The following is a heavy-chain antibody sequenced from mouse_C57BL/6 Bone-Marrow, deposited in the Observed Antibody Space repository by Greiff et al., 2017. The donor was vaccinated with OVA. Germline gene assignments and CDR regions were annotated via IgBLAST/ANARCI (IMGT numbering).Heavy chain of an antibody. CDR3: ARNSRYYYGSSTGFAY. V-gene: IGHV2-2*01. CDR2: IWSGGST. Sequence: QVHLKESGPGLVQPSQSLSITCTVSGFSLTSYGVHWVRQSPGKGLEWLGVIWSGGSTDYNAAFISRLSISKDNSKSQVFFKMNSLQADDTAIYYCARNSRYYYGSSTGFAYWGQGTLVTVSA. J-gene: IGHJ3*01. D-gene: IGHD1-1*01. CDR1: GFSLTSYG.